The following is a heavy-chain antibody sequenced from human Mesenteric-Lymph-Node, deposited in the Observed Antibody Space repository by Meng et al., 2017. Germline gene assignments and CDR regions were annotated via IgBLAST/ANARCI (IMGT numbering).Heavy chain of an antibody. V-gene: IGHV3-7*01. D-gene: IGHD1-26*01. J-gene: IGHJ4*02. CDR3: ARVGWEPYLYYFDY. CDR1: GFTFSSHW. CDR2: IKEDGSEK. Sequence: GKSLKISCAASGFTFSSHWMAWVRQGPGKGLEWVANIKEDGSEKYYVDSVKGRFTISRDNARNSLYLQMNSLRAEDTAVYYCARVGWEPYLYYFDYWGQGTLVTVSS.